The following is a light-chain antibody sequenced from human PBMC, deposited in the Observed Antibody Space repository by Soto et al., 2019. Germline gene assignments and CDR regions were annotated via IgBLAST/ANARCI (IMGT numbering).Light chain of an antibody. J-gene: IGLJ3*02. CDR3: QVWDSSSDHWV. Sequence: SYELTQPPSVSVAPGKTARITCGGNNIGSKSVHWYQQKPGQAPVVVINYDSDRPSGIPERFSGSNSGNTATLTISRVEAGDEADYYCQVWDSSSDHWVFGGGTKVTVL. CDR1: NIGSKS. CDR2: YDS. V-gene: IGLV3-21*04.